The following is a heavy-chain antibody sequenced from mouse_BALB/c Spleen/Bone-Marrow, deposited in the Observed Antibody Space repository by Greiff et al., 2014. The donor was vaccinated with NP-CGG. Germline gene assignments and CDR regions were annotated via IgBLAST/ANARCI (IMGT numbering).Heavy chain of an antibody. CDR1: GYSFTSYW. CDR2: IYPGNSDT. V-gene: IGHV1-5*01. J-gene: IGHJ4*01. CDR3: TRRWLRHGFYAMDY. D-gene: IGHD2-2*01. Sequence: EVQLQQSGTVLARPGASVKMSCKASGYSFTSYWMHWVKQRPGQGLEWIGAIYPGNSDTSYNQKFKGKAKLTAVTSASTAYMELSSLTNEDSAVYYCTRRWLRHGFYAMDYWGQGTSVTVSS.